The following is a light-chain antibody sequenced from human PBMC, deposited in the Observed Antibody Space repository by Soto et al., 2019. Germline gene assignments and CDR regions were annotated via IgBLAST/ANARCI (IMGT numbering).Light chain of an antibody. J-gene: IGKJ1*01. CDR2: KAS. V-gene: IGKV1-5*03. Sequence: IQMTQPPSTLSASVGDTVTITCRASQSISSWLAWYQQKPGKAPKLLIHKASSLESGVPSRFSGSGSGTEFTLTISSLQPDDFATYYCQQYNSYSTFGQGTKVDIK. CDR1: QSISSW. CDR3: QQYNSYST.